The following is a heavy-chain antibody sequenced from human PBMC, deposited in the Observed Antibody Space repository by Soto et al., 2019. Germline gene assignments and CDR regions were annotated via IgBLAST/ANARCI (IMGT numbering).Heavy chain of an antibody. J-gene: IGHJ4*02. CDR3: TRGDY. CDR1: GDSMTTVGYY. V-gene: IGHV4-31*03. CDR2: ISYSGST. Sequence: QVQLQESGPGLVKPSQTLSLTCTVSGDSMTTVGYYWTWIRQHPGQGLEWIGFISYSGSTYYSSSPKGRVAISPGPAKNQFSLKLNPGTGADTAVYYWTRGDYWGQGTLVTVSS.